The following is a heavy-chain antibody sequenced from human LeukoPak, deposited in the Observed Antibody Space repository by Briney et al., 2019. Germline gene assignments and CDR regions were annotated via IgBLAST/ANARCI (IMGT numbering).Heavy chain of an antibody. CDR3: ARGVLYAGSWYFDY. V-gene: IGHV3-53*01. D-gene: IGHD2-15*01. CDR2: IYSGGTT. Sequence: GGSLRLSCTASGFIVSSNYMSWVRQAPGMGLEWVSVIYSGGTTYYADSVKGRFTISKDNSKNTLYVQMDSLRVEGTAVYYCARGVLYAGSWYFDYWGQGLLVTVSS. CDR1: GFIVSSNY. J-gene: IGHJ4*02.